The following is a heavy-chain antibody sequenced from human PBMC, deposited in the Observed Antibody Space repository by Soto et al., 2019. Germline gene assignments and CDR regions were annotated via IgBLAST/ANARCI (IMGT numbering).Heavy chain of an antibody. CDR1: GFTFRSYA. Sequence: PGGSLRLSCAASGFTFRSYAMSWVRQAPGKGMEWVSAISGSGGSTYYADSVKGRFTISRDNSKNTLYLQMNSLRAEDTAVYYCARGCRWGGHYSFDYWGQGTLVTVSS. CDR3: ARGCRWGGHYSFDY. CDR2: ISGSGGST. V-gene: IGHV3-23*01. J-gene: IGHJ4*02. D-gene: IGHD3-16*01.